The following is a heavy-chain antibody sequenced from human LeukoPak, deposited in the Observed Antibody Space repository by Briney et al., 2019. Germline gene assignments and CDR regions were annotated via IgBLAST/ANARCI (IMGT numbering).Heavy chain of an antibody. D-gene: IGHD6-19*01. CDR1: GYSFTNYW. Sequence: KNGESLKISCKGSGYSFTNYWIGWVRQMPGKGLEWMGIIYPGDSDTRYSPSFQGQVTFSADKSISTAYLQWSSLKASDTAMYYCARRAYSSLGGSPKEFDYWGQGTLVTVSS. V-gene: IGHV5-51*01. CDR2: IYPGDSDT. J-gene: IGHJ4*02. CDR3: ARRAYSSLGGSPKEFDY.